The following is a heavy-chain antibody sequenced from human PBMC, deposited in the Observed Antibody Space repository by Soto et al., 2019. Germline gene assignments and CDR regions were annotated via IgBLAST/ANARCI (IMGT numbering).Heavy chain of an antibody. CDR2: INPNSGGT. D-gene: IGHD2-2*02. Sequence: ASVKVSCKASGYTFTGYYMHWVRQAPGQGLEWMGWINPNSGGTNYAQKFQGRVTMTRDTSISTAYMELSRLRSDDTAVYYCAIGYCSSTSCYMANYYYYGMDVWGQGTTVTV. J-gene: IGHJ6*02. CDR1: GYTFTGYY. CDR3: AIGYCSSTSCYMANYYYYGMDV. V-gene: IGHV1-2*02.